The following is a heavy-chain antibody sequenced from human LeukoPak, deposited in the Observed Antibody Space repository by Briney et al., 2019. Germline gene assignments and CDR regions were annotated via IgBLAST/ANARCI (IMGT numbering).Heavy chain of an antibody. Sequence: SGTLSLTCAVSGGSISSTNLWSWVRQPPGKGLEWIGEINHSGSTNYNPSLKSRVTISVDTSKNQFSLKLSSVTAADTAVYYCARAHRSYKRVFDIWGQGTMVTVSS. J-gene: IGHJ3*02. CDR2: INHSGST. CDR1: GGSISSTNL. D-gene: IGHD1-26*01. V-gene: IGHV4-4*02. CDR3: ARAHRSYKRVFDI.